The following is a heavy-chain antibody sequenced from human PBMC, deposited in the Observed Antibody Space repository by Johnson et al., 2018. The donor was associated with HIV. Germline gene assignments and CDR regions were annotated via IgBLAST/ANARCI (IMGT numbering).Heavy chain of an antibody. Sequence: QVQLVESGGGVVQPGRSLRLSCAASGFTFSSYSVHWVRQAPGKGLEWVAVISFDGYNKYYADSVKGRFTISRDNSKNTLYLQMNSLRAEDTAVYYCAPLGDAFDIWGQGTMVTVSS. J-gene: IGHJ3*02. CDR1: GFTFSSYS. CDR3: APLGDAFDI. CDR2: ISFDGYNK. V-gene: IGHV3-30-3*01. D-gene: IGHD7-27*01.